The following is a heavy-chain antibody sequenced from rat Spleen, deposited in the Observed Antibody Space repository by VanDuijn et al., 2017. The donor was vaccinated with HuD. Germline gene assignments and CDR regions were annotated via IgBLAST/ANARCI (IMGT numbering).Heavy chain of an antibody. Sequence: EVQLVESGGGLVQPGRSLKLSCVASGFTFNNYWMTWIRQAPGKGLEWVASITNFAGRTHYPDSVKGRFTISRDNAKNTLYLQMDSLRSEDTATYYCAKRGIGGYYFDYWGQGVMVTVSS. CDR3: AKRGIGGYYFDY. CDR2: ITNFAGRT. V-gene: IGHV5-31*01. J-gene: IGHJ2*01. D-gene: IGHD4-3*01. CDR1: GFTFNNYW.